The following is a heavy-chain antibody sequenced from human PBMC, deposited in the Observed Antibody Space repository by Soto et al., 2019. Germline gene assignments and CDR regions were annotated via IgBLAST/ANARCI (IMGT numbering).Heavy chain of an antibody. CDR3: ARDSYDVWFEELLSGWFDP. V-gene: IGHV3-74*01. D-gene: IGHD3-10*01. J-gene: IGHJ5*02. CDR2: INSDGSST. Sequence: EVQLVESGGGLVQPGGSLRLSCAASGFTFSSYWMHWVRQAPGKGLVWVSRINSDGSSTSYADSVKGRFTISRDNAKNTLYLQMNSLRAEDTAVYYCARDSYDVWFEELLSGWFDPWGQGTLVTVSS. CDR1: GFTFSSYW.